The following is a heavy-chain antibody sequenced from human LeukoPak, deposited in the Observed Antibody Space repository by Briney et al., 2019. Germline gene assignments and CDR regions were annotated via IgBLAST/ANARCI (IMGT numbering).Heavy chain of an antibody. CDR2: IYYSGST. Sequence: SETLSLTCTVSGGSISSSSYYWGWIRQPPWKGLEWFGSIYYSGSTYYNPSLKSRVIISVDTSKNQFSLNLSSVTAADTAIYYCAKNPHHDDDADEGFDYWGQGTLVTVSS. D-gene: IGHD3-16*01. CDR3: AKNPHHDDDADEGFDY. V-gene: IGHV4-39*07. J-gene: IGHJ4*02. CDR1: GGSISSSSYY.